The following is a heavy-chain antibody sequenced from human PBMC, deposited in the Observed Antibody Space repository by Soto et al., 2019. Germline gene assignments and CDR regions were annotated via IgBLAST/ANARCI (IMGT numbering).Heavy chain of an antibody. D-gene: IGHD6-13*01. CDR3: AGILTYSRSWYGAY. CDR1: GYTFTSYD. J-gene: IGHJ4*02. Sequence: ASVKVSCKASGYTFTSYDINWVRQATGQGLEWMGWMNPNSGNTGYAQKFQGRVTMTRNTSISTAYMELSSLRSEDTAVYYCAGILTYSRSWYGAYWGQGTMVTVS. CDR2: MNPNSGNT. V-gene: IGHV1-8*01.